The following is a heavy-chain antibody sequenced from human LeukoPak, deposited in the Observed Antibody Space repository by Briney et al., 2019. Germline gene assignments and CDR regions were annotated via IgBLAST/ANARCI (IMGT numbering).Heavy chain of an antibody. D-gene: IGHD2-2*01. V-gene: IGHV4-59*11. Sequence: SETLSLTGTVSGGSISSHCWSWLRQPPGKGLEWLAYIYYSGNTNYNPSLKSRVTISIDTSKNQFSLRLTSVTAADTAVYYCAGSDCSSTSCWGGDYYYYMDVWGKGTPVTVSS. CDR1: GGSISSHC. J-gene: IGHJ6*03. CDR2: IYYSGNT. CDR3: AGSDCSSTSCWGGDYYYYMDV.